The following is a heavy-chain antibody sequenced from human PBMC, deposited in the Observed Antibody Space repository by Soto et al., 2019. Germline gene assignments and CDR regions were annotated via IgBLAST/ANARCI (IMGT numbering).Heavy chain of an antibody. Sequence: QVQLQESGPGLVKPSETLSLTCTVSGGSISSYYWSWIRQPPGKGLEWIGYIYYSGSPNYNPSLKIRVTISVDTSKNQFPLKLSSVTAADTAVYYCASSNIAAAGFYYYGMDVWGRGTTVTVSS. CDR3: ASSNIAAAGFYYYGMDV. D-gene: IGHD6-13*01. J-gene: IGHJ6*02. V-gene: IGHV4-59*01. CDR2: IYYSGSP. CDR1: GGSISSYY.